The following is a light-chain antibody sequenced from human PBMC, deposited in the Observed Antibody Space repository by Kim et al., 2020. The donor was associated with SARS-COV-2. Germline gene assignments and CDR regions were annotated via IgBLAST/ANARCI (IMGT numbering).Light chain of an antibody. CDR1: ELGDKY. J-gene: IGLJ2*01. CDR3: QAWDSSTAV. Sequence: VPPEQTASITCSGDELGDKYACLYQQKPGQSPVLVIYQDSKRPSGIPARFSGSNSGNTATLTIGGTQDMDEADYYCQAWDSSTAVFGGGTQLTVL. CDR2: QDS. V-gene: IGLV3-1*01.